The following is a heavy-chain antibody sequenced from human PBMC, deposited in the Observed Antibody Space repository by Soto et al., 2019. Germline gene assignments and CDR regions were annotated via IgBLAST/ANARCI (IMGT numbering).Heavy chain of an antibody. CDR1: GYSCTSYW. CDR2: IDPSDSYT. J-gene: IGHJ6*02. Sequence: PGESLKISCKGSGYSCTSYWISWVRQMPGKGLEWMGRIDPSDSYTNYSPSFQGHVTISADKSISTAYLQWSSLKASDTAMYYCAGYSGSSTYYYYSMDVWGQGTTVTVSS. CDR3: AGYSGSSTYYYYSMDV. V-gene: IGHV5-10-1*01. D-gene: IGHD5-12*01.